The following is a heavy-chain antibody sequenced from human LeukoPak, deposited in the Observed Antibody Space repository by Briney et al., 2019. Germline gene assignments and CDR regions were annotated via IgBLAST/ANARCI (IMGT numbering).Heavy chain of an antibody. CDR1: GGSFSGYY. V-gene: IGHV4-34*01. CDR2: INHSGST. J-gene: IGHJ6*03. Sequence: SETLSLTCAVYGGSFSGYYWSWIRQPPGKGLEWIGEINHSGSTNYNPSLKSRVTISVDTSKNQFFLKLSSVTAADTAVYYCAREESYYYYMDVWGKGTTVTVSS. CDR3: AREESYYYYMDV.